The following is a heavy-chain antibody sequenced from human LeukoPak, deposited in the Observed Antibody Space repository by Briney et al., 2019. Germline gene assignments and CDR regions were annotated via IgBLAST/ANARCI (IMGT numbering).Heavy chain of an antibody. CDR1: GFTFSSYS. J-gene: IGHJ4*02. D-gene: IGHD3-3*01. Sequence: TGGSLRLSCAASGFTFSSYSMNWVRQAPGKGLEWVSSISSSSSYIYYADSVKGRFTISRDNAKNSLYLQMNSLRAEDTAVYYCARDGATIFGVVTSWGQGTLVTVSS. CDR3: ARDGATIFGVVTS. CDR2: ISSSSSYI. V-gene: IGHV3-21*01.